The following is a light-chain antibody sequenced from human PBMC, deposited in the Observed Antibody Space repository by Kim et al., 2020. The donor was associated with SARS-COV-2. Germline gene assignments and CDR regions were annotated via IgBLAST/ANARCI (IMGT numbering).Light chain of an antibody. CDR3: LAWDSSLGAWV. CDR2: RNN. V-gene: IGLV10-54*01. Sequence: LTQPPSVSKGLRQTATLTCTGNSNNVGDQGAAWLQHHQGHPPKLLSYRNNNRPSGISERLSTDRSGNTASLTITGLQPEDEGDYYCLAWDSSLGAWVFGGGTQLTVL. CDR1: SNNVGDQG. J-gene: IGLJ3*02.